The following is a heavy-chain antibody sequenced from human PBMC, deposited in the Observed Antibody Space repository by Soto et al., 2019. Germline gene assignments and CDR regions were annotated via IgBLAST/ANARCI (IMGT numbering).Heavy chain of an antibody. CDR1: GFTFSSYS. Sequence: GGSLRLSCAASGFTFSSYSMNWVRQAPGKGLEWVSSISSSSSYIYYADSVKGRFTISRDNAKNSLYLQMNSLRAEDTAVYYCARDNYRGAVAGLAFDIWGQGTMVTVSS. CDR3: ARDNYRGAVAGLAFDI. CDR2: ISSSSSYI. D-gene: IGHD6-19*01. J-gene: IGHJ3*02. V-gene: IGHV3-21*01.